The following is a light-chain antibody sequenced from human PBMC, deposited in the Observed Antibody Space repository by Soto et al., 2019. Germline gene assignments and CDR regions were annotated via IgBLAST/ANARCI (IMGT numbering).Light chain of an antibody. CDR1: PRVLD. J-gene: IGKJ1*01. V-gene: IGKV4-1*01. CDR3: QQYDNTPWT. CDR2: WAS. Sequence: DIVMTPAPDALAVSLDELATINCKSSPRVLDLAWYQQKPGQAPTLLIHWASTRESGVPDRFSGSGSGTDFTLTISSLQAEDVAVYYCQQYDNTPWTFGKGTRVEIK.